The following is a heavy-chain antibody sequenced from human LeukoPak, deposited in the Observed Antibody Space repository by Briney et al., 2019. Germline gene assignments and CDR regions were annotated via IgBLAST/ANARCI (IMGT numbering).Heavy chain of an antibody. V-gene: IGHV3-43D*03. CDR2: VSWDGGST. CDR3: AKDNGFITPYIDY. CDR1: GFTFDDHA. Sequence: GGSLRLSCAASGFTFDDHAMHWVRQSPGKGLEWVSLVSWDGGSTYYADSVKGRFTISRDNSKNSLYLQMNSLRAEDTALYYCAKDNGFITPYIDYWGQGTLVTVSS. J-gene: IGHJ4*02. D-gene: IGHD3-10*01.